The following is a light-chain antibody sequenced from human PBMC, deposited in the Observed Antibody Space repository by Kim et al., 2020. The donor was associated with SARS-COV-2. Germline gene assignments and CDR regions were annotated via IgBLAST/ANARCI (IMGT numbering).Light chain of an antibody. J-gene: IGLJ2*01. CDR3: SCRAGSGDAVI. CDR2: AEH. V-gene: IGLV3-19*01. CDR1: SLGGFC. Sequence: GYPVRFACRGDSLGGFCAHWYQQKPGQAPVRVSYAEHKRPAVISPRFSGSVSGDTATLTIDRAQAEDEAVYYCSCRAGSGDAVIFGGGTQLTVL.